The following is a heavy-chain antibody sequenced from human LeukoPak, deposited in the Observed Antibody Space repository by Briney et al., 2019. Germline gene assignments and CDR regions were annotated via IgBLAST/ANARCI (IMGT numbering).Heavy chain of an antibody. V-gene: IGHV1-69*13. CDR1: GYTFTSYG. Sequence: SVKVSCKASGYTFTSYGISWVRQAPGQGLEWMGGIIPIFGTANYAQKFQGRVTITADESTSTAYMELSSLRSEDTAVYYCARAPIGSWYGHYYYGMDVWGQGTTVTVSS. CDR2: IIPIFGTA. D-gene: IGHD6-13*01. CDR3: ARAPIGSWYGHYYYGMDV. J-gene: IGHJ6*02.